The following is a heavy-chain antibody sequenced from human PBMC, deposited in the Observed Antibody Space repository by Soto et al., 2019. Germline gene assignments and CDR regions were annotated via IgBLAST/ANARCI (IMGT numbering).Heavy chain of an antibody. V-gene: IGHV3-30-3*01. CDR3: ARDTAMDNYYYGMDV. CDR2: ISYDGSNK. J-gene: IGHJ6*02. D-gene: IGHD5-18*01. Sequence: GGSLRLSCAASGFTFSSYAMHWVRQAPGKGLEWVAVISYDGSNKYYADSVKGRFTISRDNSKNTLYLQMNSLRAEDTAVYYCARDTAMDNYYYGMDVWGQGTTVTVSS. CDR1: GFTFSSYA.